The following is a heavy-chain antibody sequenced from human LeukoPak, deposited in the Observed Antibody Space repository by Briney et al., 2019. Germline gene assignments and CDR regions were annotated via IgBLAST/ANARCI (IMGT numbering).Heavy chain of an antibody. V-gene: IGHV1-2*02. D-gene: IGHD2-2*01. CDR1: GYTFTDYY. Sequence: GASVKVSCRASGYTFTDYYMHWVRQAPGQGLEWMGWINPNSGGTNYAQKFQGRVTMTRDTSISTAYMELSRLRSDDTAVYYCARDDYCSSTSCLHDAFDIWGQGTMVTVSS. J-gene: IGHJ3*02. CDR2: INPNSGGT. CDR3: ARDDYCSSTSCLHDAFDI.